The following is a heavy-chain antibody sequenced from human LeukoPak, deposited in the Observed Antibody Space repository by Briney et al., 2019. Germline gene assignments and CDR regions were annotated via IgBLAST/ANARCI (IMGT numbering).Heavy chain of an antibody. CDR2: INSDGSST. D-gene: IGHD3-10*01. J-gene: IGHJ4*02. CDR1: GFTYSSYW. CDR3: ARDQDYGSGNFDY. Sequence: PRGSLRLSCAVSGFTYSSYWMQWVRQAPGKGLVWVSRINSDGSSTSYADSVKGRFTTSRDNAKNTLYLQMNSLRAEDTAVYYCARDQDYGSGNFDYWGQGTLVTVSS. V-gene: IGHV3-74*01.